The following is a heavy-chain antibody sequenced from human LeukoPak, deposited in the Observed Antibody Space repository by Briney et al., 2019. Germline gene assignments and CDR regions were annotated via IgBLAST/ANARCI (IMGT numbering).Heavy chain of an antibody. J-gene: IGHJ4*02. CDR2: IKPDGTTK. Sequence: GGSLRLSCAASGFPFSSYSMTWVRQAPGKGLEWVANIKPDGTTKFYVDSVKGRFTISRDNASNSLYLQMNSLRAEDTAIYYCARSIPYGTTWYGRSDYWGQGTLVTVSS. D-gene: IGHD6-13*01. CDR3: ARSIPYGTTWYGRSDY. CDR1: GFPFSSYS. V-gene: IGHV3-7*03.